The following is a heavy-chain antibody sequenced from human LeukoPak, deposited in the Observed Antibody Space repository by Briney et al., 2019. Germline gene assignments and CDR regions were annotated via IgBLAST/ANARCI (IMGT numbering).Heavy chain of an antibody. D-gene: IGHD6-6*01. CDR2: MNPNSGNT. V-gene: IGHV1-8*03. J-gene: IGHJ4*02. Sequence: ASVKVSCKASGYTFTSYDINWVRQATGQGLEWMGWMNPNSGNTGYAQKFQGRVNITRNTSISTVYMELSSQRSEYTAVYYCARGISSSSYELDYWGQGTLVTVSS. CDR1: GYTFTSYD. CDR3: ARGISSSSYELDY.